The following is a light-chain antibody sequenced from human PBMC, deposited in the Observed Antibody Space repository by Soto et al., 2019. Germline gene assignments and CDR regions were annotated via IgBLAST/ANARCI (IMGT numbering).Light chain of an antibody. Sequence: DIQMTQSPSTLSASVGDRVTITCRASQSISSWLAWYQQKPGKAPKLLIYDASSRETGVPARFSGSGSGTEFTLTISSLQPDDFAAYYCQQYNSYLWTFGQGTKVEIK. CDR2: DAS. CDR3: QQYNSYLWT. CDR1: QSISSW. V-gene: IGKV1-5*01. J-gene: IGKJ1*01.